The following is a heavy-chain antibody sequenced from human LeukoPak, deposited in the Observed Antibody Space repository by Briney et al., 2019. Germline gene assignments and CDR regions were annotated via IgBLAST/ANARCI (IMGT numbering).Heavy chain of an antibody. J-gene: IGHJ6*03. V-gene: IGHV3-21*01. CDR2: ISSSSSFI. D-gene: IGHD3-10*01. CDR1: GFTFSSYS. Sequence: PGGSLRLSCAASGFTFSSYSMNWVRQAPGKGLEWDSSISSSSSFIYYADSVKVRFTISRDNAKNSLYLQMNSLRAEDTAVYYCASSSMVRGVIVYYYYMDVWGKGITVTVSS. CDR3: ASSSMVRGVIVYYYYMDV.